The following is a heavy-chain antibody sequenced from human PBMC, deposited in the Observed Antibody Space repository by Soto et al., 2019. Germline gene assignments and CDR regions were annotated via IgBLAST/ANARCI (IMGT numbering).Heavy chain of an antibody. CDR2: ISGSGGST. J-gene: IGHJ4*02. Sequence: GGSLRLSCAASGFTFSSYAMSWVRQAPGKGLEWVSAISGSGGSTYYADSVKGRFTISRDNSKNTLYLQMNSLRAEDTAVYYCAKDRMVRGVIIGGRGFDYWGQGTLVTVSS. V-gene: IGHV3-23*01. CDR1: GFTFSSYA. CDR3: AKDRMVRGVIIGGRGFDY. D-gene: IGHD3-10*01.